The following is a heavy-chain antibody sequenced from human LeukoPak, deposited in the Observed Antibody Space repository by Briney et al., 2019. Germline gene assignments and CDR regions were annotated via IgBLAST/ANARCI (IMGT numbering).Heavy chain of an antibody. V-gene: IGHV1-18*01. CDR2: ISTYNGNT. CDR3: ARDPMGYCSGGSCYHNWFDP. J-gene: IGHJ5*02. Sequence: ASVKVSCKASGYTFTSYGISWVRQAPGQGLEWMGWISTYNGNTNYAQKVQGRVTMTTDTSTSTAYMELRSLRSDDTAVYYCARDPMGYCSGGSCYHNWFDPWGQGTLVTVSS. CDR1: GYTFTSYG. D-gene: IGHD2-15*01.